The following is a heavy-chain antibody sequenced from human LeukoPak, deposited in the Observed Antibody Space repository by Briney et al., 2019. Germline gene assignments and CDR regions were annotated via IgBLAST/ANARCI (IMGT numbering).Heavy chain of an antibody. CDR3: ARGPGYCSSTSCPASPFDP. J-gene: IGHJ5*02. Sequence: ASVKVSCKASGYTFTSYDINWVRQATGQGLEWMGWMNPNSGNTGYAQKFQGRVTITRNTSISTAYMELSSLRSEDTAVYYCARGPGYCSSTSCPASPFDPWGQETLVTVSS. CDR1: GYTFTSYD. V-gene: IGHV1-8*03. D-gene: IGHD2-2*01. CDR2: MNPNSGNT.